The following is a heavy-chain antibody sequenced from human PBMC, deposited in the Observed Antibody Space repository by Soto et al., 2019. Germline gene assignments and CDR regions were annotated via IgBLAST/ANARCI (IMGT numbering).Heavy chain of an antibody. D-gene: IGHD1-1*01. CDR3: AKLYWNPRYFDY. J-gene: IGHJ4*02. Sequence: LRLSCAASGFTFSSVAMAWVRQAPGKGLEWVSSITDSGGSTDYADSVKGRFTISRDNSRNTLYLQMNSLRADDTAVYYCAKLYWNPRYFDYWGQGTLVTVSS. CDR1: GFTFSSVA. V-gene: IGHV3-23*01. CDR2: ITDSGGST.